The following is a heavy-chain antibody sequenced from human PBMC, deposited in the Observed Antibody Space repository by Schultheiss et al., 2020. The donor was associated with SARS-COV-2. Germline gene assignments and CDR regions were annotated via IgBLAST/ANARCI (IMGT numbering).Heavy chain of an antibody. Sequence: SQTHSLTCTVSGGSISSYYWSWIRQPPGKGLEWIGYIYYSGSTNYNPSLKSRVTISVDTSKNQFSLKLTSVTAADTAVYYCARVAAYDYVWGSYQELYWYFDLWGRGTLVTVSS. CDR3: ARVAAYDYVWGSYQELYWYFDL. D-gene: IGHD3-16*02. CDR1: GGSISSYY. CDR2: IYYSGST. V-gene: IGHV4-59*01. J-gene: IGHJ2*01.